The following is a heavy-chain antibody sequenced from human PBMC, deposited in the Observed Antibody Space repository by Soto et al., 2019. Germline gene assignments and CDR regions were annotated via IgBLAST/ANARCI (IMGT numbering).Heavy chain of an antibody. J-gene: IGHJ5*02. CDR2: FWHTGTS. Sequence: QVQLQESGPGLAKPSETLSLTCTVSGGSLSSYSWNWIRQPPGKGLEWIATFWHTGTSAYNPSLKSRATTSLDTSKDQLSLRLASLTAADTAVYYCARDKIDDYKGRFDLWGRGILVTVSS. CDR3: ARDKIDDYKGRFDL. D-gene: IGHD4-4*01. V-gene: IGHV4-59*01. CDR1: GGSLSSYS.